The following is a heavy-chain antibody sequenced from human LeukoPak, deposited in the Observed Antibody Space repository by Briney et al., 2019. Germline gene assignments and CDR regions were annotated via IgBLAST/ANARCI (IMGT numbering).Heavy chain of an antibody. CDR1: GGSISSSRYY. CDR2: IHYSGST. Sequence: SETLSLTCTVSGGSISSSRYYWGWIRQPPGKGLEWIGSIHYSGSTNYNPSLKSRVTISVDTSKNQFSLKLSSVTAADTAVYYCARHNFDWFYAKIDAFDIWGQGTMVTVSS. CDR3: ARHNFDWFYAKIDAFDI. D-gene: IGHD3-9*01. J-gene: IGHJ3*02. V-gene: IGHV4-39*01.